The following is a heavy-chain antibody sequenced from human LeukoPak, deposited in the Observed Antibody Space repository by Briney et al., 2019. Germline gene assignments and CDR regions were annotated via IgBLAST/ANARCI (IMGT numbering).Heavy chain of an antibody. CDR2: INQDGSEK. D-gene: IGHD7-27*01. V-gene: IGHV3-7*05. Sequence: GGSLRLSCAASRFTFSSYSMTWVRQAPGKGLEWVANINQDGSEKNYVDSVKGRFTISRDYAKNSLYLQMNSLRAEDTAVYYCARSRLWGNDAFDIWGQGTMVTVS. CDR1: RFTFSSYS. CDR3: ARSRLWGNDAFDI. J-gene: IGHJ3*02.